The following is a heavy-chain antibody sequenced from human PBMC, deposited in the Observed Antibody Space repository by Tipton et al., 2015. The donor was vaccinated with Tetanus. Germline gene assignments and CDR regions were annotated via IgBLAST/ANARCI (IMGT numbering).Heavy chain of an antibody. CDR2: IYYSGST. D-gene: IGHD6-13*01. CDR3: ARGGIAAAGGGLDY. CDR1: GGSISSYY. V-gene: IGHV4-59*01. J-gene: IGHJ4*02. Sequence: TLSLTCTVSGGSISSYYWSWIRQPPGKGLEWIGYIYYSGSTNYNPSLKSRVTISVDTSKNQFFLKLSSVTAADTAVYYCARGGIAAAGGGLDYWGQGTLVTVSS.